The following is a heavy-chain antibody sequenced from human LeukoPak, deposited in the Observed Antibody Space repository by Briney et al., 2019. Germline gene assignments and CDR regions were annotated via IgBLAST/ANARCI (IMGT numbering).Heavy chain of an antibody. CDR1: GFTFSTFA. D-gene: IGHD2-15*01. CDR3: AARPGEVAVPFDY. Sequence: GGSLRLSCSASGFTFSTFAMTWVRQAPGKGLEWVSLISGSGGITYYADSVNGRFTISRDNSKNTLYLQMHSLRAEDTAVYYCAARPGEVAVPFDYWGQGTLVTVSS. CDR2: ISGSGGIT. J-gene: IGHJ4*02. V-gene: IGHV3-23*01.